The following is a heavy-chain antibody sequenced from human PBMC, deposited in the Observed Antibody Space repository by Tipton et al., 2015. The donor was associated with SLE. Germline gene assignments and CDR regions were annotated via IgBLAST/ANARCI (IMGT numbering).Heavy chain of an antibody. V-gene: IGHV3-33*06. D-gene: IGHD6-19*01. J-gene: IGHJ4*02. CDR2: IWYDGSNK. Sequence: SLRLSCAASGFTFSSYGMHWVRQAPGKGLEWVAVIWYDGSNKYYADSVKGRFTISRDISKNTLYLQMNSLRAEDTAVYYCAKVRAVAGTDFDYWGRGTLVTVSP. CDR1: GFTFSSYG. CDR3: AKVRAVAGTDFDY.